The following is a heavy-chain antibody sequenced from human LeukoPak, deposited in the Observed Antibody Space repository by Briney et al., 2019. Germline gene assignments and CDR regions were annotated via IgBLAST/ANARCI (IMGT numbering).Heavy chain of an antibody. CDR2: IIPILGIA. CDR3: ARSGLGYGRFPNDY. Sequence: SVKVSCKASGGTFSSYAISWVRQAPGQGLEWMGRIIPILGIANYAQKFQGRVTITADKSTSTAYMELSSLRSEDTAVYYCARSGLGYGRFPNDYWGQGTLVTVSS. J-gene: IGHJ4*02. CDR1: GGTFSSYA. V-gene: IGHV1-69*04. D-gene: IGHD4-17*01.